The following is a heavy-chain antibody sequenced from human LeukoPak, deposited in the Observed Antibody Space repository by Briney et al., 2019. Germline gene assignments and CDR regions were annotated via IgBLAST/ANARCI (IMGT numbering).Heavy chain of an antibody. CDR2: VYTSGTT. Sequence: SETLSLTCTVSGGSISGYFWTWIRQPAGKELEWIGRVYTSGTTYYNPSLESRVTISLDTFNNQFSLRVTSVTAADTAIYYCARGTEKARISGYYSFDHWGRGLLVTVSS. D-gene: IGHD5-24*01. CDR3: ARGTEKARISGYYSFDH. V-gene: IGHV4-4*07. CDR1: GGSISGYF. J-gene: IGHJ4*02.